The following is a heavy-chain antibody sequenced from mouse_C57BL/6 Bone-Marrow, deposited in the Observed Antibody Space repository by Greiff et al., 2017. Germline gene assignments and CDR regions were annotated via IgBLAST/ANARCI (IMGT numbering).Heavy chain of an antibody. V-gene: IGHV1-69*01. CDR1: GYTFPSYW. CDR2: IDPSDSYT. J-gene: IGHJ4*01. D-gene: IGHD1-1*01. Sequence: QVQLQQPGAELVMPGASVKLSCKASGYTFPSYWMHWVKQRPGQGLEWIGEIDPSDSYTNYNQKFKGKSTLTVDKSSSTAYMQLSSLTSEDSAVYYCERRGPTVVPYYYAMDYWGQGTSVTVSS. CDR3: ERRGPTVVPYYYAMDY.